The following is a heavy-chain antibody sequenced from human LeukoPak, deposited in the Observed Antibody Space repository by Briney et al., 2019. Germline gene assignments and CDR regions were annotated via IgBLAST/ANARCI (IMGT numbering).Heavy chain of an antibody. CDR1: GGSISSGGYY. Sequence: SETLSLTCTVSGGSISSGGYYWSWIRQHPGKGLEWIGYIYYSGSTYYNPSLKSRVTISVDTSKNQFSLKLSSVTAEDTAVYYCARDVIGGINAFDIWGQGTMVTVSS. D-gene: IGHD3-10*01. J-gene: IGHJ3*02. V-gene: IGHV4-31*03. CDR2: IYYSGST. CDR3: ARDVIGGINAFDI.